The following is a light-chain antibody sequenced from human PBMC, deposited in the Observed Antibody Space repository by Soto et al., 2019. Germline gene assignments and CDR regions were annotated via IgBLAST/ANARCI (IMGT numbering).Light chain of an antibody. CDR1: QSLLHSDGYIY. Sequence: DIVMTQSPLSLPVTPGEPASISCRSSQSLLHSDGYIYLDWYLQRPGQSPQLLICLGSNRASGVPDRFSGSGSGTHFTLTISRVEAEDFGVYYYMQALQTPWTFGQGTRVEVK. CDR3: MQALQTPWT. J-gene: IGKJ1*01. V-gene: IGKV2-28*01. CDR2: LGS.